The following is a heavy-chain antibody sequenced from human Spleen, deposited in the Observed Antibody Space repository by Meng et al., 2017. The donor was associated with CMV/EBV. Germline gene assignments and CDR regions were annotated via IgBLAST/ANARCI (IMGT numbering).Heavy chain of an antibody. CDR2: INPDNGDT. V-gene: IGHV1-2*02. D-gene: IGHD3-3*01. CDR3: ARVYDFWSGYPPQNYYYYGMDV. J-gene: IGHJ6*02. Sequence: VSVKVSCKASGYTFPGYFMHWVRQAPGQGLEWMGWINPDNGDTNYAQKFQGRVTITTDESTSTAYMELSSLRSEDTAVYYCARVYDFWSGYPPQNYYYYGMDVWGQGTTVTVSS. CDR1: GYTFPGYF.